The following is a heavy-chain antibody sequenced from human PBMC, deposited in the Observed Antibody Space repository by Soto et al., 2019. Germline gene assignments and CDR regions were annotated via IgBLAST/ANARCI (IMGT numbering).Heavy chain of an antibody. D-gene: IGHD2-2*01. J-gene: IGHJ5*02. V-gene: IGHV3-7*04. CDR3: TRVHMVAVPAASPWFDP. CDR2: IKSDGSEK. CDR1: GFTFSSYG. Sequence: GSLRLSCAASGFTFSSYGMHWVRQAPGKGLEWVANIKSDGSEKYYADSLKGRFTVSRDNAQNSVFLQMNSLRAEDTAVYYCTRVHMVAVPAASPWFDPWGQGTRVNVSS.